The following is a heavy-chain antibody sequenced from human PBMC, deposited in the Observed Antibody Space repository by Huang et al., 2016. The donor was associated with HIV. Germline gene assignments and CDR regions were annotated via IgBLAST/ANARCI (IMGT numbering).Heavy chain of an antibody. V-gene: IGHV2-5*02. D-gene: IGHD3-22*01. CDR2: IYWDDDS. Sequence: QITLKESGPTLVKPTQTLTLTCSFSGFSVDSSGVGVGWIRQPPGKALEWLAFIYWDDDSRYSPSLKRRLSITKDSSKNQVVLTMTNMDPVDTATYYCARGAYGRDGYYFRMRFDYWGQGTLVTVSS. CDR1: GFSVDSSGVG. CDR3: ARGAYGRDGYYFRMRFDY. J-gene: IGHJ4*02.